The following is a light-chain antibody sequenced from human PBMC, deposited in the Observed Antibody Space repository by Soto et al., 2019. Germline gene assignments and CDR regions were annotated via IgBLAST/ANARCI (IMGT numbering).Light chain of an antibody. Sequence: DIQMTQSPSSVSASVGDRVTITCRASQGISSRLAWYQQKPGKAPNLLIYAASSLQSGVPSRFSGSGFETDFTFTIGSLQPEDFATYYCQQSNSFPLTFGGGTKVDIK. CDR1: QGISSR. J-gene: IGKJ4*01. CDR2: AAS. V-gene: IGKV1-12*01. CDR3: QQSNSFPLT.